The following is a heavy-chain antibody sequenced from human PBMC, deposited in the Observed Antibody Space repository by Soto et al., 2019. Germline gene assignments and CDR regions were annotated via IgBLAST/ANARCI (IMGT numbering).Heavy chain of an antibody. CDR2: ISGSGGST. J-gene: IGHJ5*02. Sequence: AGGSLRLSCAASGFTFSSYAMSWVRQAPGKGLEWVSAISGSGGSTYYADSVKGRFTISRDNSKNTLYLQMNSLRAEDTAVYYCAKDQVVPAAIVNWFDPWGQGTLVTVSS. D-gene: IGHD2-2*01. CDR3: AKDQVVPAAIVNWFDP. CDR1: GFTFSSYA. V-gene: IGHV3-23*01.